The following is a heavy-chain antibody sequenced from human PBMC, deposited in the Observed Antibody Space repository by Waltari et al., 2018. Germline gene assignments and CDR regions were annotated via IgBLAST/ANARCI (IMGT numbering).Heavy chain of an antibody. CDR3: ASIKVGTRKGGFVY. D-gene: IGHD1-1*01. J-gene: IGHJ4*02. V-gene: IGHV4-4*07. Sequence: QVQLQESGPGLVKPSETLSLTCPVSGGSLSSYHWRWIQQPAGKGLEWIGRIYTSGSTNYNPSLKSRVTMSVDTSKNQFSLKLSSVTAADTAVYYCASIKVGTRKGGFVYWGQGTLVTVSS. CDR1: GGSLSSYH. CDR2: IYTSGST.